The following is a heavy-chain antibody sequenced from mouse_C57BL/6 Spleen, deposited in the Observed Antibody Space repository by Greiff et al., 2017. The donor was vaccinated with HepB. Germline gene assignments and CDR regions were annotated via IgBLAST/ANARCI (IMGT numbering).Heavy chain of an antibody. D-gene: IGHD2-3*01. V-gene: IGHV5-4*01. CDR2: ISDGGSYT. Sequence: DVHLVESGGGLVKPGGSLKLSCAASGFTFSSYAMSWVRQTPEKRLEWVATISDGGSYTYYPDNVKGRFTISRDNAKNNLYLQMSHLKSEDTAMYYCARESHDGYYIDYGGKGTTLTVAS. J-gene: IGHJ2*01. CDR1: GFTFSSYA. CDR3: ARESHDGYYIDY.